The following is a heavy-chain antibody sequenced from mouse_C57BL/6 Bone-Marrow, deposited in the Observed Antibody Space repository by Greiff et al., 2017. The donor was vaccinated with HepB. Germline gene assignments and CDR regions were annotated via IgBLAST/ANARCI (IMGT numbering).Heavy chain of an antibody. CDR1: GFTFSSYA. J-gene: IGHJ2*01. V-gene: IGHV5-4*01. CDR3: ARDSYYYDYAFDY. CDR2: ISDGGSYT. D-gene: IGHD2-4*01. Sequence: EVKVVESGGGLVKPGGSLKLSCAASGFTFSSYAMSWVRQTPEKRLEWVATISDGGSYTYYPDNVKGRFTISRDNAKNNLYLQMSHLKSEDTAMYYGARDSYYYDYAFDYWGQGTTLTVSS.